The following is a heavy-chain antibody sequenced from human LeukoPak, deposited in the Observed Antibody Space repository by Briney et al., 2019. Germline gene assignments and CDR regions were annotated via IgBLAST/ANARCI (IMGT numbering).Heavy chain of an antibody. D-gene: IGHD3-10*01. CDR1: GFTASSYA. Sequence: GGSLRLSCAASGFTASSYAMSWVRQAPGKGLEWVSVIYSGGSTYYADSVKGRFTISRDNVQNTLYLQTNSLRAEDTAVYYCARDVAGAGSYWGQGTLVTVSS. CDR2: IYSGGST. V-gene: IGHV3-66*01. J-gene: IGHJ4*02. CDR3: ARDVAGAGSY.